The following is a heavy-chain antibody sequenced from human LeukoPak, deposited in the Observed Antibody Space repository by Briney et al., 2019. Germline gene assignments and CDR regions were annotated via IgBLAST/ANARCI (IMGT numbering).Heavy chain of an antibody. Sequence: PSETLSLTCTVSGGSISSGSYYWSWIRQPAGKGLEWIGRIYTSGSTNYNPSLKSRVTISVDTSKNQFSLKLSSVTAADTAVYYCARASYGDYGQYYFDYWGQGTLVTVSS. CDR3: ARASYGDYGQYYFDY. CDR1: GGSISSGSYY. J-gene: IGHJ4*02. V-gene: IGHV4-61*02. D-gene: IGHD4-17*01. CDR2: IYTSGST.